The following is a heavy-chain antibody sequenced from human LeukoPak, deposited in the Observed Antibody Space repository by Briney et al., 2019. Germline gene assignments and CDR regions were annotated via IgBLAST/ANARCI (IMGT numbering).Heavy chain of an antibody. CDR3: ARSPQDYYDSGGYIETWYFVL. CDR2: IYYSGST. D-gene: IGHD3-22*01. Sequence: PSETLSLTSTVYGGGSFNIYFWNCIRQSPRKGLEWIGNIYYSGSTNYNPSLQSRVTISVDTSKAQFSLWLSSVTAADTAIYYCARSPQDYYDSGGYIETWYFVLWARGTLVTVSS. J-gene: IGHJ2*01. CDR1: GGGSFNIYF. V-gene: IGHV4-59*01.